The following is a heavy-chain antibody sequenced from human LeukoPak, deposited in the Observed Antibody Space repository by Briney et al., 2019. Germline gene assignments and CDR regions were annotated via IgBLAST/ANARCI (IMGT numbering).Heavy chain of an antibody. CDR3: ARDRSGYYYGMDV. Sequence: PGGSLRLSCAASGFTFSSYEMNWGRQAPGKGLEWVSYISSSGSTIYYADSVKSRFTISRDNAKNSLYLQMNSLRAEDTAVYYCARDRSGYYYGMDVWGQGTTVTVSS. V-gene: IGHV3-48*03. CDR1: GFTFSSYE. CDR2: ISSSGSTI. J-gene: IGHJ6*02. D-gene: IGHD3-10*01.